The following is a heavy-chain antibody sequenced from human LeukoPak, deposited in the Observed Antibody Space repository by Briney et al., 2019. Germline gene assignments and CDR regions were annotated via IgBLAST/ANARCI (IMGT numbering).Heavy chain of an antibody. CDR1: GYSISSGYY. D-gene: IGHD6-19*01. CDR2: IYHSGST. CDR3: ARQFEQWLVPGEFDY. Sequence: KSSETLSLTCAVSGYSISSGYYWGWIRQPPGKGLEWIGSIYHSGSTYYNPSLKSRVTISVDTSKNQFSLKLSSVTAADTAVYYCARQFEQWLVPGEFDYWGQGTLVTVSS. J-gene: IGHJ4*02. V-gene: IGHV4-38-2*01.